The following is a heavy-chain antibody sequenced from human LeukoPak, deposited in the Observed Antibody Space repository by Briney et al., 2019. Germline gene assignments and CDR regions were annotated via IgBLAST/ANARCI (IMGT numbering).Heavy chain of an antibody. CDR3: AKSYGGNLYYFDY. CDR2: ISGSGGST. V-gene: IGHV3-23*01. Sequence: PGGSLRLSCAASGFTFSSYAMSWVRQAPGKGLEWVSAISGSGGSTYYADSVKGRFTISRDNSKNTLYLQMSSLRAEDTAVYYCAKSYGGNLYYFDYWGQGTLVTVSS. J-gene: IGHJ4*02. CDR1: GFTFSSYA. D-gene: IGHD4-23*01.